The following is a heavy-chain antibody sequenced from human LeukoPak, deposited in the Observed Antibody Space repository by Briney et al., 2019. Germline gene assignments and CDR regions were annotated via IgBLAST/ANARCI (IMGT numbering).Heavy chain of an antibody. J-gene: IGHJ5*02. D-gene: IGHD6-19*01. Sequence: PGGSLRLSCAASGFTFSSYGMHWVRQAPGKGLEWVAFIRYDGSNKYYADSVKGRFTISRDNSKNTLYLQMNSLRAEDTAVYYCAKDPYSSGPYNWFDPWGQGTLVTVSS. V-gene: IGHV3-30*02. CDR3: AKDPYSSGPYNWFDP. CDR1: GFTFSSYG. CDR2: IRYDGSNK.